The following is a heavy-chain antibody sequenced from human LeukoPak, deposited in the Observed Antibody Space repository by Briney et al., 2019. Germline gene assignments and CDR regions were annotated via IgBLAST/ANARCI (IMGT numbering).Heavy chain of an antibody. V-gene: IGHV4-34*01. Sequence: KPSETLSLTCAVYGGSFSGYYWSWIRQPPGKGLEWIGNIYYTGSTYYNASLQSRVTISIDMSKNQFSLRLSSVTAADTAMYYCVKSGGYGLIDYWGQGTLVTVSS. CDR1: GGSFSGYY. CDR3: VKSGGYGLIDY. D-gene: IGHD6-19*01. J-gene: IGHJ4*02. CDR2: IYYTGST.